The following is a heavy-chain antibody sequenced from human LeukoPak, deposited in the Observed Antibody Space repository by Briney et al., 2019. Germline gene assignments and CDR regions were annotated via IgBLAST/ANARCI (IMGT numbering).Heavy chain of an antibody. V-gene: IGHV4-34*01. CDR1: GGAFSGYY. Sequence: SETLSLTCAVYGGAFSGYYWSWIRQPPGKGLEWIGEINHSGSTNYNPSLKSRVTISVDTSKNQFSLKLSSVTAADTAVYYCARSATEKIPNQVTVTTFGYWGQGTLVTVSS. D-gene: IGHD4-17*01. J-gene: IGHJ4*02. CDR3: ARSATEKIPNQVTVTTFGY. CDR2: INHSGST.